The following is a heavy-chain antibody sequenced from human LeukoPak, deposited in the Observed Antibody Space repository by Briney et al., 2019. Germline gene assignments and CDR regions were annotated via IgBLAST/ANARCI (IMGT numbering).Heavy chain of an antibody. CDR2: ISASGGRT. J-gene: IGHJ4*02. D-gene: IGHD3-3*01. CDR3: AKVGVTIFGVVIIEYYFDY. CDR1: GLTFSNYA. Sequence: GGSLRLSCAASGLTFSNYAMGWVRQAPGKGLQWVSTISASGGRTYYADSVKGRFTISRDNSKNTLYLQMNSLRAEDTAVYYCAKVGVTIFGVVIIEYYFDYWGQGTLVTVSS. V-gene: IGHV3-23*01.